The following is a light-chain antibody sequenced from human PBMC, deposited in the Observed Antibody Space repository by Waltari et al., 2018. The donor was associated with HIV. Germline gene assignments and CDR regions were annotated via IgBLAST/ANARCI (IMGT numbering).Light chain of an antibody. CDR3: SSYAGSNNLL. V-gene: IGLV2-8*01. CDR1: SSDVGGYNY. CDR2: EVT. J-gene: IGLJ2*01. Sequence: QSALTQPPSASGSPGQSVTISCTGNSSDVGGYNYVSWYQQHPGKAPKLMIYEVTKRPSGGPARFSGSKSGNTASLTVSGLQAEDEADYYCSSYAGSNNLLFGGGTKLTVL.